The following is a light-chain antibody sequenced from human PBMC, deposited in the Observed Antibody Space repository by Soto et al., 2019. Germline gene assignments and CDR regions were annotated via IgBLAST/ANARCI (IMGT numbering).Light chain of an antibody. V-gene: IGKV3-20*01. J-gene: IGKJ2*02. CDR1: QSVSSSY. Sequence: EIVLTQSPGTLSLSPGERATLSCRASQSVSSSYLAWYQQKPGQAPRLLIYGASSRATGIPDRFSGSGSGTDFTLTISRLEPEDFAVYYCQQYNNWPPGVCTFGQGTKLEIK. CDR2: GAS. CDR3: QQYNNWPPGVCT.